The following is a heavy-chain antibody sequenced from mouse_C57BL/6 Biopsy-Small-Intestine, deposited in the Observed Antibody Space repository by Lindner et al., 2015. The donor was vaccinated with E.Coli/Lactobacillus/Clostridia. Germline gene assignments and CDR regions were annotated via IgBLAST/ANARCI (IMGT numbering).Heavy chain of an antibody. CDR2: IIPISGTA. CDR1: GGTFSSHA. J-gene: IGHJ1*01. CDR3: ARGPRYCSSTSCNGPKHYYYGMDV. V-gene: IGHV1-81*01. Sequence: SVKVSCKASGGTFSSHAISWVRQAPGQGLEWMGGIIPISGTANYAQKFQGRVTITAAESTTTAYMELSSLISDDTAVYYCARGPRYCSSTSCNGPKHYYYGMDVWGQGTTVTVSS. D-gene: IGHD1-1*01.